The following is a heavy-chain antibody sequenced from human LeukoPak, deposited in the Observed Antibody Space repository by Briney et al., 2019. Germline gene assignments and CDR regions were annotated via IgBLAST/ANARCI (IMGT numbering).Heavy chain of an antibody. V-gene: IGHV3-23*01. CDR3: AKSRVTTYWHFDL. CDR2: ISDNGGST. J-gene: IGHJ2*01. Sequence: PGGSLRLSCTASGFTFNNYAMNWVRQAPGKGLEWVSVISDNGGSTYSADSVKGRFAISRDNSKNTLFLQMNSLRAEDTAVYYCAKSRVTTYWHFDLWGRGTLVTVSS. D-gene: IGHD4-17*01. CDR1: GFTFNNYA.